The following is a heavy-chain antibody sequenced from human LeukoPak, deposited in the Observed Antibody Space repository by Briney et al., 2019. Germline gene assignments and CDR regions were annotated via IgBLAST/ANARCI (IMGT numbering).Heavy chain of an antibody. D-gene: IGHD2-8*01. Sequence: GGSLRLSCAASGFTFSSYSMNWVRQAPGKGLEWVSSISSSSSYIYYADSVKGRFTISRDNSKNTLYLQINSLRAEDTAVYYCAKDQPVQIGLFDYWGQGTQVTVSS. CDR2: ISSSSSYI. CDR1: GFTFSSYS. V-gene: IGHV3-21*04. J-gene: IGHJ4*02. CDR3: AKDQPVQIGLFDY.